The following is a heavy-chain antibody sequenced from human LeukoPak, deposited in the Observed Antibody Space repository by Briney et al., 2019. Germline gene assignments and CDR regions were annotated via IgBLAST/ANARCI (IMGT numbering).Heavy chain of an antibody. Sequence: GGSLRLSCAASGFTFSSYAMHWVRQAPGKGLEWVSGISWNSGSIGYADSVKGRFTISRDNAKNSLYLQMNSLRAEDTALYYCAKDISHYYDSSGYYGYWGQGTLVTVSS. V-gene: IGHV3-9*01. CDR3: AKDISHYYDSSGYYGY. CDR2: ISWNSGSI. CDR1: GFTFSSYA. D-gene: IGHD3-22*01. J-gene: IGHJ4*02.